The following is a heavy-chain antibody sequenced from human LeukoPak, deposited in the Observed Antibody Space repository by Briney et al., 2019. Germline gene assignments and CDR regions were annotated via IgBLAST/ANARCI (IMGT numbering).Heavy chain of an antibody. CDR3: ARVSWELSDAFDI. J-gene: IGHJ4*02. Sequence: GGSLRLSCAASGFTFSSYWMHWVRQAPGKGLVWVSRINTDGSSTSYADSVKGRFTISRDNAKNSLYLQMNSLRAEDTAVYYCARVSWELSDAFDIWGQGTLVTVSS. CDR2: INTDGSST. V-gene: IGHV3-74*01. D-gene: IGHD1-26*01. CDR1: GFTFSSYW.